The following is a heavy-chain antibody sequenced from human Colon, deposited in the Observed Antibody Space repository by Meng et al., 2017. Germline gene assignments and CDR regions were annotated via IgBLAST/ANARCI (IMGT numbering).Heavy chain of an antibody. Sequence: GQLVQSGAEVKKPAASVKVSCKASGYTFTGYYVHWVRQAPGQGLECMGWINPNSGVTNYAQKFQDRVTMTRDTSITTAYMELSNLRSDDTAVYYCFVWFGESSTSFDHWGQGSLVTVSS. CDR1: GYTFTGYY. CDR2: INPNSGVT. J-gene: IGHJ4*02. D-gene: IGHD3-10*01. CDR3: FVWFGESSTSFDH. V-gene: IGHV1-2*02.